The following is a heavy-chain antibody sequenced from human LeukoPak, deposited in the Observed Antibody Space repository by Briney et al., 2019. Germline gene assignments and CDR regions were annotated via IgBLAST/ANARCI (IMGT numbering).Heavy chain of an antibody. D-gene: IGHD2-2*01. Sequence: ASVKVSCKASGYTFTSYGISWVRQAPGQGLDWMGWISAYNCNTNYAQKLQGRVTMTTDTSTSTAYMELRSLRSDDTAVYYCARDGRSGRYCSSTSCSVFDYWGQGTLVTVSS. CDR1: GYTFTSYG. V-gene: IGHV1-18*01. CDR2: ISAYNCNT. J-gene: IGHJ4*02. CDR3: ARDGRSGRYCSSTSCSVFDY.